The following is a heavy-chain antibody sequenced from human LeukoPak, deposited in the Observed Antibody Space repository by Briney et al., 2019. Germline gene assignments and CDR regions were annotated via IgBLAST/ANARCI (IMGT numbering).Heavy chain of an antibody. V-gene: IGHV3-48*04. CDR2: IRSSSSII. CDR1: GFTFSSYS. J-gene: IGHJ4*02. CDR3: ARGHEESVYRPSDY. D-gene: IGHD1-26*01. Sequence: PGGSLRLSCTASGFTFSSYSMNWVRQAPGKGLEWVSYIRSSSSIIYYADSVKGRFTISRDNPQNSLYLQINSLRVEDTAVYYCARGHEESVYRPSDYWGQGTLVTVSS.